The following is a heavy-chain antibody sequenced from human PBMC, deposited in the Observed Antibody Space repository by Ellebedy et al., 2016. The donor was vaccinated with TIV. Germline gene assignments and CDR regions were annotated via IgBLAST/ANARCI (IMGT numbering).Heavy chain of an antibody. D-gene: IGHD6-13*01. CDR2: ISGSGGGT. Sequence: GGSLRLSXAASGFTFSSYTMRWVRQAPGKGLEWVSDISGSGGGTYYADSVKGRFTISRDNSQNTLYLQMNSLRAEDTAVYYCAKGPRWQQLIPSLLDYWGQGTLVTVSS. CDR1: GFTFSSYT. CDR3: AKGPRWQQLIPSLLDY. V-gene: IGHV3-23*01. J-gene: IGHJ4*02.